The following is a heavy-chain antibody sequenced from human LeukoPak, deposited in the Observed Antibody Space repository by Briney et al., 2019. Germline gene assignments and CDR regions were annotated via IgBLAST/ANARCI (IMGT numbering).Heavy chain of an antibody. Sequence: PSETLSLTCTVSGGSISSYYWSWIRQPPGKGLEWIGYIYYSGSTNYNPSLKSRVTISVDTSKNQFSLKLSSVTAADTAMYYCARHVEQRLTPFDYWGQGILVTVSS. D-gene: IGHD6-19*01. V-gene: IGHV4-59*08. CDR2: IYYSGST. J-gene: IGHJ4*02. CDR1: GGSISSYY. CDR3: ARHVEQRLTPFDY.